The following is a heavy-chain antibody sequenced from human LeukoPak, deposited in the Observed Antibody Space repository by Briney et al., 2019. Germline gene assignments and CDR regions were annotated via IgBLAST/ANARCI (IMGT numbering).Heavy chain of an antibody. CDR1: GFTFSSYG. J-gene: IGHJ4*02. Sequence: GGSLRLSCAASGFTFSSYGMSWVRQAPGKGLEWVSAISGSGGSTYYADSVKGRFNISRDNSKNTLYLQMNSLRADDPAVYYCAKGERGLLWFGELFYYFEYWGQGILVTVSS. CDR2: ISGSGGST. D-gene: IGHD3-10*01. CDR3: AKGERGLLWFGELFYYFEY. V-gene: IGHV3-23*01.